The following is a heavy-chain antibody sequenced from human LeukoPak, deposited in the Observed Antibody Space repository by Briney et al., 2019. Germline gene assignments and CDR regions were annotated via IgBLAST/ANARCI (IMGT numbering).Heavy chain of an antibody. Sequence: ASVKVSCKASGYTFTGYYMHWVRQAPGQGHEWMGWINPNSDFTNFAQNFQGRVTMTSDTSISTAYMELSRLRSDDTAVYYCARAISGGSPITASDYWGQGTLVTVSS. CDR3: ARAISGGSPITASDY. CDR1: GYTFTGYY. D-gene: IGHD2-15*01. J-gene: IGHJ4*02. V-gene: IGHV1-2*02. CDR2: INPNSDFT.